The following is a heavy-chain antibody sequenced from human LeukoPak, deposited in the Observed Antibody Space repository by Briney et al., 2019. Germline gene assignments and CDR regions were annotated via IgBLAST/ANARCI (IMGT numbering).Heavy chain of an antibody. CDR1: GGSFSGYY. J-gene: IGHJ4*01. V-gene: IGHV4-34*01. CDR3: AKSGGYGLIDY. D-gene: IGHD6-25*01. Sequence: PSETLSLTCAVYGGSFSGYYWSWIRQPPGKGLEWIGKINRSGSTNYNPSLKSRVTISIDTSKNQVSLKMSSVTAADTAVYYCAKSGGYGLIDYWGQGTLVTVSS. CDR2: INRSGST.